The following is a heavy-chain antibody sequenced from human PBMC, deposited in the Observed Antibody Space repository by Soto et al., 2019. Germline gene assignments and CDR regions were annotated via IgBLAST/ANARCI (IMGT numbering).Heavy chain of an antibody. V-gene: IGHV4-59*01. CDR3: ARDQGGEFLKGSGMDV. Sequence: QVQLQESGPGLVKPSETLSLTCTVSGDSISRYYWSWIRLSPGKGLEWIGYIYYSGETNYNPSVXGXAXIXXDRTKNQFSRKLSAVTAADTAVYYCARDQGGEFLKGSGMDVWGQGTTVTVSS. CDR2: IYYSGET. D-gene: IGHD3-10*01. J-gene: IGHJ6*02. CDR1: GDSISRYY.